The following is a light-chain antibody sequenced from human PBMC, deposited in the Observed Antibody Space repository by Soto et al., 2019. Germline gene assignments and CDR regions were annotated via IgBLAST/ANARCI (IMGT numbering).Light chain of an antibody. V-gene: IGKV3-15*01. J-gene: IGKJ4*01. Sequence: EIVMTQSPATLSVSPGERATLSCRASQSVGRNLAWYQQKPGQAPRLLIYGASTRAPGIPARFSGSGYGTDFTLTISSLQSEDFAIYSCQQYNHWPPLTFGGGTKVEIK. CDR3: QQYNHWPPLT. CDR1: QSVGRN. CDR2: GAS.